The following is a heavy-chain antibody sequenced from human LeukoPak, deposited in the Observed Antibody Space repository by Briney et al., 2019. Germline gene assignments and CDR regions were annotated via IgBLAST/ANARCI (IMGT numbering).Heavy chain of an antibody. Sequence: ASVKVSCKASGYTFTNYAINRVRQAPGQGLEWMGWISAYNGNTNYVQKLQGRVTMTTDTSTSTAYMELRSLRSDDTAVYYCARGDSSGYYAPDYWGQGTLVTVSS. CDR1: GYTFTNYA. D-gene: IGHD3-22*01. CDR2: ISAYNGNT. CDR3: ARGDSSGYYAPDY. V-gene: IGHV1-18*01. J-gene: IGHJ4*02.